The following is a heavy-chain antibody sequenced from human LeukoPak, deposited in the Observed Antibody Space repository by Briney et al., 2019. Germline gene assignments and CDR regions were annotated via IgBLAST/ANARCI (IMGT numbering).Heavy chain of an antibody. CDR1: GGSFSGYY. CDR2: INHSGST. CDR3: AVRYCGSTSCYDFYFDY. D-gene: IGHD2-2*01. Sequence: SETLSLTCAVYGGSFSGYYWSWIRQPPGKGLEWIGEINHSGSTNYNPSLKSRVTISVDTSKNQFSLKLSSVTAADTAVYYCAVRYCGSTSCYDFYFDYWGQGTLVTVSS. J-gene: IGHJ4*02. V-gene: IGHV4-34*01.